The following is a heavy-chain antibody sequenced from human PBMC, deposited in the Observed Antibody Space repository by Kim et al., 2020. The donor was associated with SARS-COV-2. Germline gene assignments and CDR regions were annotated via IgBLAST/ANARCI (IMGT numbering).Heavy chain of an antibody. Sequence: SQTLSLTCAISGDSVSSNSAAWNWIRQSPSRGLEWLGRTYYRSKWYNDYAVSVKSRITINPDTSKNQFSLQLNSVTPEDTAVYYCARGVPRGGSYSSSWYGIWFDPWGQGTLVTVSS. CDR1: GDSVSSNSAA. J-gene: IGHJ5*02. CDR3: ARGVPRGGSYSSSWYGIWFDP. V-gene: IGHV6-1*01. CDR2: TYYRSKWYN. D-gene: IGHD6-13*01.